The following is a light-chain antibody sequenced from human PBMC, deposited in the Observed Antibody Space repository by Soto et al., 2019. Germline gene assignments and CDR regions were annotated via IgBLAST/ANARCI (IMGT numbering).Light chain of an antibody. Sequence: DIQMTQSPSSLSASAGDRVTITCRASQSVSSNLYWYQQKPAKDPKLLIYAASCLKSGVTSRFISSGSATDFTLNISSRQPEDVATDYCQQSYSTPLFTFGAGTKVDIK. J-gene: IGKJ3*01. CDR3: QQSYSTPLFT. CDR1: QSVSSN. V-gene: IGKV1-39*01. CDR2: AAS.